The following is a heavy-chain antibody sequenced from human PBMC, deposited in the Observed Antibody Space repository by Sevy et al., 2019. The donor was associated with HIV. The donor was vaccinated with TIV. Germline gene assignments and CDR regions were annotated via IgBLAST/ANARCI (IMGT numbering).Heavy chain of an antibody. CDR2: ISYDGSNK. D-gene: IGHD2-8*02. V-gene: IGHV3-30*04. CDR3: ARDSRRRLWPPGGDYYYGMDV. CDR1: GFTFSSYA. Sequence: GGSLRLSCAASGFTFSSYAMHWVRQAPGKGLEWVAVISYDGSNKYYADSVKGRFTISRDNSKNTLYLQMNSLRAKDTAVYYCARDSRRRLWPPGGDYYYGMDVWGQGTTVTVSS. J-gene: IGHJ6*02.